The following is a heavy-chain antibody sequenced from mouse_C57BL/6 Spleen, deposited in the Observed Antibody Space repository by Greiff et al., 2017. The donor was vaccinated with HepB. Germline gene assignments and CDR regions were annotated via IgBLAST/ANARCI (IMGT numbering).Heavy chain of an antibody. CDR2: IYPRDGST. CDR1: GYTFTDHT. J-gene: IGHJ2*01. CDR3: ARGFPITTVVAYYFDY. Sequence: QVQLKQSDAELVKPGASVKISCKVSGYTFTDHTIHWMKQRPEQGLEWIGYIYPRDGSTKYNEKFKGKATLTADKSSSTAYMQLNSLTSEDSAVYFCARGFPITTVVAYYFDYWGQGTTLTVSS. D-gene: IGHD1-1*01. V-gene: IGHV1-78*01.